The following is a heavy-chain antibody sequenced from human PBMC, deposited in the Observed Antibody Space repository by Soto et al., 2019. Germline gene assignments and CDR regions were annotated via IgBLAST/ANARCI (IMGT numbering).Heavy chain of an antibody. D-gene: IGHD1-26*01. Sequence: QVQLVESGGGVVQPGRSLRLSCAASGFTFSSYGMHWVRQAPGKGLEWVAVISYDGSNKYYAESVKGRFTISRDNSKNTLYLQMNSLRAEDTAVYYCAKDMGSGSYPNWFDPWGQGTLVTVSS. CDR3: AKDMGSGSYPNWFDP. J-gene: IGHJ5*02. CDR1: GFTFSSYG. CDR2: ISYDGSNK. V-gene: IGHV3-30*18.